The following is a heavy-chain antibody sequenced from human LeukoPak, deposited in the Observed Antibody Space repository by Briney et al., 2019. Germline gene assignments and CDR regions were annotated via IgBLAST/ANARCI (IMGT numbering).Heavy chain of an antibody. Sequence: GGALRLSCAASGFTFSGSAMHWVRQASGKGLEWVRRIRSKANIYATAYAAAAKGRFTISRDDSKNMAYLQMTSLKTEDTALYYCNARDKGYWGQGTLVTVSS. D-gene: IGHD2-15*01. CDR1: GFTFSGSA. CDR2: IRSKANIYAT. CDR3: NARDKGY. J-gene: IGHJ4*02. V-gene: IGHV3-73*01.